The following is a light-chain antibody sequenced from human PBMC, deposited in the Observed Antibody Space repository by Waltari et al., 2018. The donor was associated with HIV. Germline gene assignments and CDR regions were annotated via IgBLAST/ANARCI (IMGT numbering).Light chain of an antibody. J-gene: IGLJ1*01. CDR1: SSDVGAYKY. CDR3: SSFTSSSIPYV. Sequence: QSALTQPASVSGSPGQSITISCTGTSSDVGAYKYVSWYQHHPGEAPKLMIYEVSNRPAGVSKRFSGSKSGNTASLTISGLQVADEADYYCSSFTSSSIPYVFGTGTKVTVL. V-gene: IGLV2-14*01. CDR2: EVS.